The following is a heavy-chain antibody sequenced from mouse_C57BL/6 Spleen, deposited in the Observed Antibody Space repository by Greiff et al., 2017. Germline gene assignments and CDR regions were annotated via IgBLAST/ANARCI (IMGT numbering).Heavy chain of an antibody. CDR1: GYTFTSYW. CDR2: IDPSDSET. Sequence: QVQLQQPGAELVRPGSSVKLSCKASGYTFTSYWMHWVKQRPIQGLEWIGNIDPSDSETHYNQKFKDKATLTVDKSSSTAYMQLSSLTSEDSAVYYCARHGYDYAWFAYWGQGTLVTVSA. D-gene: IGHD2-4*01. J-gene: IGHJ3*01. CDR3: ARHGYDYAWFAY. V-gene: IGHV1-52*01.